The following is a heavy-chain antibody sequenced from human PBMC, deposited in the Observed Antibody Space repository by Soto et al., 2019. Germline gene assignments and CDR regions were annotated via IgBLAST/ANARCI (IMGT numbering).Heavy chain of an antibody. J-gene: IGHJ6*02. D-gene: IGHD3-10*01. CDR1: GGTFSSYA. CDR2: IIPIFGTA. Sequence: SVKVSCKASGGTFSSYAISWVRQAPGQGLEWMGGIIPIFGTANYAQKFQGRVTITADESTSTAYMELSSLRSEDTAVYYCARALRIMVRGATTGYSYGMDVWGQGTTVTVSS. CDR3: ARALRIMVRGATTGYSYGMDV. V-gene: IGHV1-69*13.